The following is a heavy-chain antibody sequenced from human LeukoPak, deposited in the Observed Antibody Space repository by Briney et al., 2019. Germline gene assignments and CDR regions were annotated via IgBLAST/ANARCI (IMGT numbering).Heavy chain of an antibody. V-gene: IGHV3-74*01. J-gene: IGHJ4*02. CDR2: INSDGSST. CDR1: GFTFSSYW. D-gene: IGHD7-27*01. CDR3: AHNWGLGEDYFDY. Sequence: PGGSLRLSCAASGFTFSSYWMHWVRQAPGKGLVWVSRINSDGSSTSYADSVKGRFTISRDNAKNTLYLQMNSLRAEDTAVYYCAHNWGLGEDYFDYWGQGTLVTVSS.